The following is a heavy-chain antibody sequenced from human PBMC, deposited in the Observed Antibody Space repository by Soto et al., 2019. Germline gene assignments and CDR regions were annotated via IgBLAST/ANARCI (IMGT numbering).Heavy chain of an antibody. CDR3: AKEQLYCSGGSCYHIPPLDI. CDR2: ISYDGSNK. J-gene: IGHJ3*02. V-gene: IGHV3-30*18. Sequence: GGSLRLSCAASGFTFSSYGMHWVRQAPGKGLEWVAVISYDGSNKYYADSVKGRFTISRDNSKNTLYLQMNSLRAEDTAVYYCAKEQLYCSGGSCYHIPPLDIWGQGTMVTVSS. D-gene: IGHD2-15*01. CDR1: GFTFSSYG.